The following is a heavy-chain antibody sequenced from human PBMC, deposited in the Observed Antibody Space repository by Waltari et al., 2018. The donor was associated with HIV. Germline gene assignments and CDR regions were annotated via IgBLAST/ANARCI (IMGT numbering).Heavy chain of an antibody. CDR1: GGTFSSYA. CDR3: ARVNVGDTDYYYYGMDV. J-gene: IGHJ6*02. Sequence: QVQLVQSGAEVKKPGSSVKVSCKASGGTFSSYAISWVRQAPGQGLEWMGGIIPIFGTANYAQKFQGRVTITADESTSTAYMELSSLRSEDTAVYYCARVNVGDTDYYYYGMDVWGQGTTVTVSS. D-gene: IGHD5-18*01. CDR2: IIPIFGTA. V-gene: IGHV1-69*01.